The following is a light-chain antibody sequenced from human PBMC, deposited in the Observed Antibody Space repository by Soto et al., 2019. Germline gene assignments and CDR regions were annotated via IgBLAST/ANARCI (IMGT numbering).Light chain of an antibody. CDR1: QGVSSN. Sequence: EIVLTQSPATLSVSPGERATLSCRASQGVSSNLAWYQQKPGQGPRLLIYGASTRATGIPARFSGSGSGTEFTLNISSLQPEDFALYYCQQYNNWPPRGTFGQGTKVDNK. CDR3: QQYNNWPPRGT. V-gene: IGKV3-15*01. CDR2: GAS. J-gene: IGKJ1*01.